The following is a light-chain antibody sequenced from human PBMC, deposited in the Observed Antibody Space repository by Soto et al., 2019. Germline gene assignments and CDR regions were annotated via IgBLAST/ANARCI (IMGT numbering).Light chain of an antibody. J-gene: IGKJ4*01. CDR2: DTF. Sequence: EIVLTQSPATLSLSPGDRATLSCRASQSVSSYLAWYQQKPGQAPRLLISDTFHRATGIPARFSGGGFGTDFTLTISSXEPEDFAVYYCQQRSSWPLLTFGGGTKVDIK. CDR3: QQRSSWPLLT. V-gene: IGKV3-11*01. CDR1: QSVSSY.